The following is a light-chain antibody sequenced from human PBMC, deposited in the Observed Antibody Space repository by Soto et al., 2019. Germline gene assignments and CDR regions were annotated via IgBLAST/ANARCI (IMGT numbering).Light chain of an antibody. J-gene: IGKJ5*01. CDR3: QHRHNGPPIT. CDR2: GAS. CDR1: QSVSTH. V-gene: IGKV3-11*01. Sequence: DLAPSPSALSLSPEERATLPCLARQSVSTHLAWYPHKPGQAPRLLIHGASSRASGIPARFSGSGSGTYFTLTISSLEPEDFALYYCQHRHNGPPITFGQGTQLEI.